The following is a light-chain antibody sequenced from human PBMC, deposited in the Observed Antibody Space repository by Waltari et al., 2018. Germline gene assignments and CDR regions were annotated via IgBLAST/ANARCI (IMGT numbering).Light chain of an antibody. CDR3: QQYYSTLSWT. V-gene: IGKV4-1*01. J-gene: IGKJ1*01. Sequence: DIVMTQSPDSLAVSLGERATINCKSSQSLLYSSNNKYYLAWYQQRPGRPPKLLIYWASSRESGVPDRFSGSGSGTDFTLTISSLQAEDVAVYYCQQYYSTLSWTFGQGTKVEIK. CDR2: WAS. CDR1: QSLLYSSNNKYY.